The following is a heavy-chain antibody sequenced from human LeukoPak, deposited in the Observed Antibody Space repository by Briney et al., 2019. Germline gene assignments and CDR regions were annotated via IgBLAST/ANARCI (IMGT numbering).Heavy chain of an antibody. CDR2: IRSKAYGGTT. D-gene: IGHD6-19*01. CDR3: TRDPSYDPYSSGWYENYYYYGMDV. Sequence: GGSLRLSCAASGFTFSSYGMHWVRQAPGKGLEWVGFIRSKAYGGTTEYAASVKGRFTISRDDSKSIAYLQMNSLKTEDTAVYYCTRDPSYDPYSSGWYENYYYYGMDVWGQGTTVTVSS. J-gene: IGHJ6*02. V-gene: IGHV3-49*04. CDR1: GFTFSSYG.